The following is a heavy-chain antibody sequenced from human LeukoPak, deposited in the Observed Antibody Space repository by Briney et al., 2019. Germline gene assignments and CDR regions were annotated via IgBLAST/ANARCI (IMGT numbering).Heavy chain of an antibody. J-gene: IGHJ4*02. CDR3: ARVRPLSGEVDY. Sequence: PSETLSLTCAVYGGSFSGYYWSWIRQPPGKGLEWIGEINHSGSTNYNPSLKSRVTISVDTSKNQFSLKLSSATAADTAVYYCARVRPLSGEVDYWGQGTLVTVSA. CDR2: INHSGST. D-gene: IGHD3-10*01. V-gene: IGHV4-34*01. CDR1: GGSFSGYY.